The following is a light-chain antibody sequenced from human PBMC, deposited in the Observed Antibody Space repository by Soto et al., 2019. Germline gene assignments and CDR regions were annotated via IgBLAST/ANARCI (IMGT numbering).Light chain of an antibody. V-gene: IGLV2-14*01. CDR3: SSYSSSRAYV. Sequence: QSALTQPASVSGSPGQSITISCTGTSSDVGGYNYVSWYQQHPGKAPKLMIYDVSNRPSGVSNRFSGSKSGNTASLTISGLQAEDEADYYCSSYSSSRAYVFGTGTKLTLL. CDR1: SSDVGGYNY. J-gene: IGLJ1*01. CDR2: DVS.